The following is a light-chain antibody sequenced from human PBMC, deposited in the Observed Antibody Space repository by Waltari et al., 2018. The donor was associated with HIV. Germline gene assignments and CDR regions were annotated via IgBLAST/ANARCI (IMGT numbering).Light chain of an antibody. Sequence: EIVLTQSPATLSLSTGERATLSCRASRSVSSYLAWYQQRPGQAPRLLIYDSTHRATGVPARFSGSGSTTDFTLTISSLEPEDFGVYYCQQRHDWPPLTFGGGTKVEIK. V-gene: IGKV3-11*01. CDR3: QQRHDWPPLT. CDR1: RSVSSY. CDR2: DST. J-gene: IGKJ4*01.